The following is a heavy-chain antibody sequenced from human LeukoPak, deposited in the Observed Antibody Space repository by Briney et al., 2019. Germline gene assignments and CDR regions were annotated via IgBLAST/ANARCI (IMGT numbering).Heavy chain of an antibody. CDR3: ARRKRGYSGYDYYYYYYMDV. Sequence: GSLRLSCAASGFTFSSYSMNWVRQPPGKGLEWIGSIYYSGTTHYNPSLESRVTISVDTSKNQFSLKLSSVTAADTAVYYCARRKRGYSGYDYYYYYYMDVWGKGTTVTISS. CDR2: IYYSGTT. CDR1: GFTFSSYS. J-gene: IGHJ6*03. V-gene: IGHV4-39*07. D-gene: IGHD5-12*01.